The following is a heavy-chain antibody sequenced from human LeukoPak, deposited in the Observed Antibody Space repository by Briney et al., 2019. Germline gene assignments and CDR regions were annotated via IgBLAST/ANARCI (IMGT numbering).Heavy chain of an antibody. D-gene: IGHD5-18*01. J-gene: IGHJ5*02. CDR3: ARAGYSYGRGWFDP. Sequence: SQTLSLTCTVSGGSISSGSYYWSWIRQPAGKGLEWIGRIYTCGSTNYNPSLRSRVTISVDTSKNQFSLKLSSVTAADTAVYYCARAGYSYGRGWFDPWGQGTLVTVSS. V-gene: IGHV4-61*02. CDR2: IYTCGST. CDR1: GGSISSGSYY.